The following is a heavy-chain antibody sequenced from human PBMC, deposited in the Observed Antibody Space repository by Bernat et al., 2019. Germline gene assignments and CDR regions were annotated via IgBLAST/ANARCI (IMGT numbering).Heavy chain of an antibody. CDR3: AREVESRAVTTWYDMDV. CDR2: IIPILGIA. J-gene: IGHJ6*02. Sequence: QVQLVQSGAEVKKPGSSVKVSCKASGGTFSSYAISWVRQAPGQGLEWMGRIIPILGIANYAQKFQGRVTITADKSTSTAYMELSSLRSEDTAVYYCAREVESRAVTTWYDMDVWGQGTTVTVSS. CDR1: GGTFSSYA. D-gene: IGHD4-17*01. V-gene: IGHV1-69*04.